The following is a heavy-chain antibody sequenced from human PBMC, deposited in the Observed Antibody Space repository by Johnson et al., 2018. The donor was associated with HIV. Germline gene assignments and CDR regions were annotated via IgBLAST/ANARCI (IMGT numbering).Heavy chain of an antibody. D-gene: IGHD3-10*01. Sequence: MLLVESGGGLVQPGGSLRLSCAASGFTVSSNYMSWVRQAPGKGLEWVSVIYSGDSTYYADSVKGRFTISRDNSKNTLYLQMNSLRAEDTAVYYCAKWWVRELLPNALDIWGQGTMVTVSS. CDR3: AKWWVRELLPNALDI. CDR2: IYSGDST. J-gene: IGHJ3*02. V-gene: IGHV3-66*02. CDR1: GFTVSSNY.